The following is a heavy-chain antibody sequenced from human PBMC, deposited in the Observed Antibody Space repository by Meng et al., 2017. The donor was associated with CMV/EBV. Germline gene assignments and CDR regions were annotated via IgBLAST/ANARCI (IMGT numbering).Heavy chain of an antibody. J-gene: IGHJ6*02. D-gene: IGHD3-22*01. CDR1: GGSISSYY. CDR2: IYTSGST. V-gene: IGHV4-4*07. CDR3: ARDLPNYDSSGYGYYGMDV. Sequence: QVQLQESGPGLVKPSETLSLTCTVSGGSISSYYWSWIRQPAGKGLAWIGRIYTSGSTNYNPSLKSRVTMSVDTSKNQFSLKLSSVTAADTAVYYCARDLPNYDSSGYGYYGMDVWGQGTTVTVSS.